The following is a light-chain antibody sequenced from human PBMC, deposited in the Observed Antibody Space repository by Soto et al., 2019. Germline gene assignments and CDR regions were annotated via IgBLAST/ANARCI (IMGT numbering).Light chain of an antibody. Sequence: DIQMTQSPSSLSASVGDRVTIACRASQSIGGYLNWYQQKPGKATKLLIFNAARLQSGVPSTFSGSGSGTDFTLTISSLQSEDGATYYCQQSYTIPITFRGGTKVE. V-gene: IGKV1-39*01. J-gene: IGKJ4*01. CDR3: QQSYTIPIT. CDR1: QSIGGY. CDR2: NAA.